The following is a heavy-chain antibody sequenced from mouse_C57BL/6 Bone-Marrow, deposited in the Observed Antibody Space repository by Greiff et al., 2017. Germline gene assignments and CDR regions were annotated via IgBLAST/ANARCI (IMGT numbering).Heavy chain of an antibody. CDR3: ARDNYYSQEDYYAMDY. V-gene: IGHV5-4*01. D-gene: IGHD2-12*01. CDR1: GFTFSSYA. CDR2: ISDGGSYT. Sequence: EVKLMESGGGLVKPGGSLKLSCAASGFTFSSYAMSWVRQTPEKRLEWVATISDGGSYTYYPDNVKGRFTISRDNAKNNLYLQMRHLKSEDTAMYYCARDNYYSQEDYYAMDYWGQGTSVTVSS. J-gene: IGHJ4*01.